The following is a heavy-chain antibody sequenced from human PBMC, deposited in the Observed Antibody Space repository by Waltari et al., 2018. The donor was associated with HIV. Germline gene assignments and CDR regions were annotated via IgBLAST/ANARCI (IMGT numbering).Heavy chain of an antibody. CDR1: GFTFSDYY. Sequence: QVQLVESGGGLVRPGGSLRLSCAGSGFTFSDYYMSWIRQSAEKGLKWISYISRSGGTRYYADSVKGRFTISRDNAKNSLYLQMNSLRGEDTAVYFCVRVAIATGYYYYYGVDVWGQGTTVTVSS. D-gene: IGHD1-1*01. V-gene: IGHV3-11*01. J-gene: IGHJ6*02. CDR3: VRVAIATGYYYYYGVDV. CDR2: ISRSGGTR.